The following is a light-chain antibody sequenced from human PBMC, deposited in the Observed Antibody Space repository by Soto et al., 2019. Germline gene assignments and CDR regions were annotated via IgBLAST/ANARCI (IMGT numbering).Light chain of an antibody. Sequence: EIVLTQSPAILSASPGERATLSCRASQTVSDNLAWYQQKPGQSPRLLIYGAYTRATDIPVRFSGSGSGTEFTLTISSLQSEDFAVYYCQQYNIWPPLYTFGQGTKL. CDR3: QQYNIWPPLYT. CDR1: QTVSDN. J-gene: IGKJ2*01. V-gene: IGKV3-15*01. CDR2: GAY.